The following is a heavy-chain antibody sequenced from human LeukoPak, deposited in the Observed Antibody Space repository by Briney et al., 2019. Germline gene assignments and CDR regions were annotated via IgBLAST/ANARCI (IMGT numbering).Heavy chain of an antibody. D-gene: IGHD6-19*01. CDR1: GFTFSSYS. CDR2: ISSSSSYI. CDR3: ARVGSSGWYGYYYYYYYMDV. J-gene: IGHJ6*03. V-gene: IGHV3-21*01. Sequence: PGGSLRLSCAASGFTFSSYSMNWARQAPGKGLEWVSSISSSSSYIYYADSVKGRFTIPRDNAKNSLYLQMNSLGAEDRAVYYCARVGSSGWYGYYYYYYYMDVWGKGTTVTVSS.